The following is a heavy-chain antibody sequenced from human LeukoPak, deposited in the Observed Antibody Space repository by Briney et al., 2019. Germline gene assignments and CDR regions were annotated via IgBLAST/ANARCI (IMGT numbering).Heavy chain of an antibody. Sequence: SETLSLTCTVSGGSISSYHWSWIRQPPGKGLEWIGYIYYSGSTNYNPSLKSRVTISVDMSKNQSSLKLSSVTAADTAVYYCARRASEGNLDYWGQGTLVTVSS. V-gene: IGHV4-59*08. J-gene: IGHJ4*02. CDR1: GGSISSYH. D-gene: IGHD3-10*01. CDR3: ARRASEGNLDY. CDR2: IYYSGST.